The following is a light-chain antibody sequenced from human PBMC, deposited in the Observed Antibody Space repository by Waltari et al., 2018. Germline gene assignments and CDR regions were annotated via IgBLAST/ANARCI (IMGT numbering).Light chain of an antibody. Sequence: QSALAQPASVSGSPGRSVTISCTGTGSHVGGINSDSLYQQHPGKVPKIIIYDVSLRPSGISSRFSGSKSGNTASLTISGLQAEDEADYYCGSYSGTTTYVFGTGTYVTVL. CDR3: GSYSGTTTYV. CDR2: DVS. V-gene: IGLV2-14*03. J-gene: IGLJ1*01. CDR1: GSHVGGINS.